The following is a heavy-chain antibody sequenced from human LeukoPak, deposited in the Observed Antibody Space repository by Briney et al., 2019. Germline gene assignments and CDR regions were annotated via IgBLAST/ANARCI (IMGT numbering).Heavy chain of an antibody. V-gene: IGHV3-23*01. CDR3: AKWGDFDILTGYYVSDF. CDR2: VTGRGGST. Sequence: GESLRLSCVASGFTFSNYAMSWVTQAPGKTLEWVSAVTGRGGSTYYADSVKGRFTISRDNSRNTLFLQMNSLRAEDTAIYDCAKWGDFDILTGYYVSDFWGQGTLVTVSS. J-gene: IGHJ4*02. D-gene: IGHD3-9*01. CDR1: GFTFSNYA.